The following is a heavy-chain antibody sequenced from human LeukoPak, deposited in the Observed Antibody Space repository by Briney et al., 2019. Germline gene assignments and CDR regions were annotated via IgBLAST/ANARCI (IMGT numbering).Heavy chain of an antibody. CDR3: VPSFSGSFV. D-gene: IGHD3-10*01. V-gene: IGHV3-30*03. CDR1: GFTFSSYG. Sequence: PGGSLRLSCAASGFTFSSYGMNWVRQAPGKGLEWVAVISDDGSDKYYGDSVQGRFTISRDDSENTLFLEMKSLRAEGTAVYYCVPSFSGSFVWGQGTPVTVSS. J-gene: IGHJ4*02. CDR2: ISDDGSDK.